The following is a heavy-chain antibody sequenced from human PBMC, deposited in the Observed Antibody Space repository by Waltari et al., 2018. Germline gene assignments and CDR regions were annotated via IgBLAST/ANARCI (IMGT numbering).Heavy chain of an antibody. Sequence: EVQLLESGGGLVPPGGSLRLLCVASGFSFGSSSLAWGRQAPGKGLEWVSTSSGNFGSTYYADAVKGRFNTSRDNSKNTLSLQMNSLRPEDTAIYYCAKVGLSYWAEYLQHWGQGTLVTVSS. CDR3: AKVGLSYWAEYLQH. D-gene: IGHD3-10*01. V-gene: IGHV3-23*01. J-gene: IGHJ1*01. CDR1: GFSFGSSS. CDR2: SSGNFGST.